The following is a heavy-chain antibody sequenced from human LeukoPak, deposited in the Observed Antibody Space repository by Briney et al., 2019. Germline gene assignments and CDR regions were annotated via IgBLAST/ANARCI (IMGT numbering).Heavy chain of an antibody. CDR1: GGSISSYY. D-gene: IGHD3-10*01. CDR2: IYYSGST. V-gene: IGHV4-59*01. Sequence: SETLSLTCTVSGGSISSYYWSWIRQPPGKGLEWIGYIYYSGSTNYNPSLKSRVTISVDTSKNQFSLKLSSVTAADTAVYYCARDAGNDAFDIWGQGTMVTVSS. J-gene: IGHJ3*02. CDR3: ARDAGNDAFDI.